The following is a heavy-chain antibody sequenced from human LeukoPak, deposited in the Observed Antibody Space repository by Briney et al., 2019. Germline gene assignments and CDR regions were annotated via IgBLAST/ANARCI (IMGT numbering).Heavy chain of an antibody. CDR2: ISSSGSTI. CDR3: ARGLRGSPSFDY. D-gene: IGHD3-16*01. CDR1: GFTFSSYE. J-gene: IGHJ4*02. Sequence: GGSLRLSCAASGFTFSSYEMNWVRQAPGKGLEWVSYISSSGSTIYYADSVKGRFTISRDNAKNSLYLQMNSLRAEDTAVYYCARGLRGSPSFDYWGQGTLVTVSS. V-gene: IGHV3-48*03.